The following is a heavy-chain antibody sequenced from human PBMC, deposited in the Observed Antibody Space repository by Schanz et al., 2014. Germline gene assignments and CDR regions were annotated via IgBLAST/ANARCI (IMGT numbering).Heavy chain of an antibody. CDR1: GYTFPSYG. CDR3: AREKGHGYSGLS. J-gene: IGHJ5*02. Sequence: QVQLVQSGSEVKKPGASVKVSCKASGYTFPSYGISWVRQAPGQGLEFMGWINPNSGDTEYGQQFEGRVTLTRDTSISTAYMELSGLTSDDTAVYYCAREKGHGYSGLSWGQGTLLAVSS. D-gene: IGHD5-12*01. V-gene: IGHV1-2*02. CDR2: INPNSGDT.